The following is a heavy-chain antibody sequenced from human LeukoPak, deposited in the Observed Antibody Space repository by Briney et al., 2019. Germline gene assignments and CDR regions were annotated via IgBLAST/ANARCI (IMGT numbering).Heavy chain of an antibody. D-gene: IGHD3-10*01. CDR2: ISSSSSYI. V-gene: IGHV3-21*01. CDR3: AREITANGMDV. Sequence: GGSLRLSCAASGFTFSSYSMNWVRQAPGRGLEWVSSISSSSSYIYYADSVKGRFTISRDNAKNSLYLQMNSLRAEDTAVYYCAREITANGMDVWGQGTTVTVSS. J-gene: IGHJ6*02. CDR1: GFTFSSYS.